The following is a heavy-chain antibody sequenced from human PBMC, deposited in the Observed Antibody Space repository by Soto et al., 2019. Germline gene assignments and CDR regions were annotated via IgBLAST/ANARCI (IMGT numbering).Heavy chain of an antibody. V-gene: IGHV1-69*01. D-gene: IGHD6-19*01. Sequence: QVQLVQSGAEVKKPGSSVKVSGKASGGTFSSYAISWVRPAPGQGLEWMGGIIAIFGTAHYAQKFQGRVTITADESTSTAYMELRSLRSEDTAVYYCASGRGHSSGQANDAFEIWGQGTMVTFSS. CDR2: IIAIFGTA. CDR3: ASGRGHSSGQANDAFEI. CDR1: GGTFSSYA. J-gene: IGHJ3*02.